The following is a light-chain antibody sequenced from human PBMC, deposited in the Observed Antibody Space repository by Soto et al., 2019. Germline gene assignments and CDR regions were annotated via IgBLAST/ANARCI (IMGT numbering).Light chain of an antibody. CDR1: QSVDRY. CDR2: DAY. V-gene: IGKV3-11*01. CDR3: QQRGKWPST. Sequence: EVVLTQSPDTLSLSPGETATLSCRASQSVDRYVAWYQQKVVQAPRLLIYDAYTRATGVGARFTGSGSATDSSLTNTSLEPEDFPVDYCQQRGKWPSTFGPGTKVEMK. J-gene: IGKJ2*02.